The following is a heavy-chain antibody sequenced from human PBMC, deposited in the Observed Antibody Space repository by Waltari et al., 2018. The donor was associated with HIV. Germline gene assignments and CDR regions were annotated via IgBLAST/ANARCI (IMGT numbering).Heavy chain of an antibody. J-gene: IGHJ4*02. CDR3: TNTMTYDSSGYYWAY. V-gene: IGHV1-69*01. CDR2: IIPIFGTV. CDR1: GYTFTNYD. D-gene: IGHD3-22*01. Sequence: QVQLVQSGAEVKKPGASVKVSCKASGYTFTNYDINWVRQATGQGLEWMGGIIPIFGTVNYAQKLQGRVTITADESTSTAYMELSGLRSEDTAVYYCTNTMTYDSSGYYWAYWGQGTLVAVSS.